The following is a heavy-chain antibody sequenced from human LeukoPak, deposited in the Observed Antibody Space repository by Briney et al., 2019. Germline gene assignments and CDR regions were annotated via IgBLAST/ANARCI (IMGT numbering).Heavy chain of an antibody. D-gene: IGHD3-3*01. CDR1: GFTFSSYS. CDR2: ISYDGSNK. CDR3: ARDRSYDFWSGYVY. V-gene: IGHV3-30*03. J-gene: IGHJ4*02. Sequence: GGSLRLSCAASGFTFSSYSMNWARQAPGKGLEWVAVISYDGSNKYYADSVKGRFTISRDNSKNTLYLQMNSLRVEDTAVYFCARDRSYDFWSGYVYWGQGTLVTVSS.